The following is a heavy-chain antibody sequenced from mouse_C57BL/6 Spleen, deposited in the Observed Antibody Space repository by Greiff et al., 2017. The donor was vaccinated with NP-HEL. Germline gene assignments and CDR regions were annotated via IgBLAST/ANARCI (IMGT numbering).Heavy chain of an antibody. D-gene: IGHD1-1*01. V-gene: IGHV5-16*01. J-gene: IGHJ4*01. CDR2: INYDGSST. CDR1: GFTFSDSY. Sequence: EVQVVESEGGLVQPGSSMKLSCTASGFTFSDSYMAWVRQVPEKGLEWVANINYDGSSTYYLDSLKSRFIISRDNAKNILHLQMSSLKSVDTATYYCARVPYGSSYAIFYYAMDYWGQGTSVTVSS. CDR3: ARVPYGSSYAIFYYAMDY.